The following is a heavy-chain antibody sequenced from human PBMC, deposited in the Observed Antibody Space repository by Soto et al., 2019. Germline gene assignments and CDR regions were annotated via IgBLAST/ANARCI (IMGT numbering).Heavy chain of an antibody. CDR2: IRLDGSNI. CDR3: GREGEGGRVFFGSLGY. D-gene: IGHD3-3*01. V-gene: IGHV3-33*01. CDR1: EIIFSGYG. J-gene: IGHJ1*01. Sequence: PGGSLRLSCAVSEIIFSGYGMHWVRQAPGKGLEWVAVIRLDGSNIHYADSVKGRFTISRDNSKNTLYLQMDSLRAEDTAVYYCGREGEGGRVFFGSLGYWGRGALVPVSA.